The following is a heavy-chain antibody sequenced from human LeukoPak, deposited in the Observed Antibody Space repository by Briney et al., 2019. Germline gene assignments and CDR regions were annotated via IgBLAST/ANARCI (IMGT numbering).Heavy chain of an antibody. J-gene: IGHJ4*02. Sequence: GASVKVSCKASGGTVSSYAISWVRQAPGQGLEWMGRIIPILGIANYAQKFQGRVTITADKSTRTAYMELSSLRSEDTAVYYCARDDAGSIAAAGAPFDYWGQGTLVTVSS. D-gene: IGHD6-13*01. CDR3: ARDDAGSIAAAGAPFDY. CDR1: GGTVSSYA. CDR2: IIPILGIA. V-gene: IGHV1-69*04.